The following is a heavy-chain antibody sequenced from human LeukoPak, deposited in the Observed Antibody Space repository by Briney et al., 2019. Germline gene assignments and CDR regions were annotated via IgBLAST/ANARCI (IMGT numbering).Heavy chain of an antibody. CDR3: AREDCSGGSCSSFDY. CDR1: GGSFSGYY. V-gene: IGHV4-34*01. CDR2: INHNGST. J-gene: IGHJ4*02. D-gene: IGHD2-15*01. Sequence: SETLSLTCAVYGGSFSGYYWSWIRQPPGKGLEWIGEINHNGSTNYNSALKSRVTISVDTSKNQFSLKLNSVTAADTAVYYCAREDCSGGSCSSFDYWGQGTLVTVSS.